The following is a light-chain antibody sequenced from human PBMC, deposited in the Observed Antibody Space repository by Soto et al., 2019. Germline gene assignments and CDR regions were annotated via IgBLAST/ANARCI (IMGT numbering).Light chain of an antibody. CDR2: EVS. J-gene: IGLJ1*01. CDR1: SSDVGGYNY. V-gene: IGLV2-14*01. Sequence: QSVLTQPASVSGSPGQSITISCTGTSSDVGGYNYVSWYQQHPGKAPKLMIYEVSNRPSGVSTRFSGSKSGNTASLTISGLQAEDEADYYCSSYTSSSTLVFGTGTKLTV. CDR3: SSYTSSSTLV.